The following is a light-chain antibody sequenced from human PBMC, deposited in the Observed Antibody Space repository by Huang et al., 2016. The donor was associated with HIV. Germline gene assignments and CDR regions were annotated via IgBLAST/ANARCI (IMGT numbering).Light chain of an antibody. V-gene: IGKV1-9*01. CDR2: AAS. Sequence: IQLTQSPSSLSASVGDRVTITCRASQGIGRYVVGYQQKPGKAPKLLSYAASTLQSGVPSRFSGSGSGTDFTLTISSLQPEDFATYYCQQLKTYPITFGPGTQVDIK. J-gene: IGKJ3*01. CDR1: QGIGRY. CDR3: QQLKTYPIT.